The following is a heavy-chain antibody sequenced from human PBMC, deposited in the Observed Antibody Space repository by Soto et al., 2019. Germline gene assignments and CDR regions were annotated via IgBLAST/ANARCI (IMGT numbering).Heavy chain of an antibody. CDR2: IYYSGST. CDR1: NGSISNSGSY. D-gene: IGHD1-1*01. J-gene: IGHJ4*02. Sequence: SETLSLTCIVSNGSISNSGSYWGWIRQPPGKGLEWIGYIYYSGSTNYNPSLKSRVTISVDTSKNQFSLKLSSVTAADTAVYYCAGTGTEYFDYWGQGTLVTVSS. V-gene: IGHV4-61*05. CDR3: AGTGTEYFDY.